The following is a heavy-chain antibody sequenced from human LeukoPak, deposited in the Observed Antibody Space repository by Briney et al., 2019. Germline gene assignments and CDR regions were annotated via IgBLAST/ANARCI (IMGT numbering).Heavy chain of an antibody. V-gene: IGHV4-39*07. D-gene: IGHD5-12*01. Sequence: SEPLSLTCTVSGGSISSSSYYWGWIRQPPGKGLEWIGSIYYSGSTYYNPSLKSRVTISVDTSKHQFSLKLSSVTAADTAVYYCARVIRIVATTSFDYWGQGTLVSVSS. CDR3: ARVIRIVATTSFDY. CDR1: GGSISSSSYY. J-gene: IGHJ4*02. CDR2: IYYSGST.